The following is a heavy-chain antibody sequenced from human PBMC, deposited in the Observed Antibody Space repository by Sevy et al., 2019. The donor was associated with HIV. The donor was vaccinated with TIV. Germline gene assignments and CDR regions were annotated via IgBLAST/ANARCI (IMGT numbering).Heavy chain of an antibody. CDR1: GFTFSRSS. D-gene: IGHD3-10*01. V-gene: IGHV3-21*06. CDR2: ISSSSNYI. CDR3: AGDRREMVKGADDSFHI. J-gene: IGHJ3*02. Sequence: GGSLRLSCIASGFTFSRSSMNWVRQAPGKGLEWVSSISSSSNYIYYADSMKGRFTISGDNAKNSPYLQMNSLRAEDTAVYYCAGDRREMVKGADDSFHIWGQGTMVTVSS.